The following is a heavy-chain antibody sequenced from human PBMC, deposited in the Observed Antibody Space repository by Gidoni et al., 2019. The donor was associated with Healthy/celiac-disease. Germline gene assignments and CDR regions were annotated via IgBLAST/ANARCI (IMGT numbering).Heavy chain of an antibody. CDR2: ISYDGSNK. CDR1: GFTFSSSG. CDR3: AKDSVSYDFWSGYYTDY. Sequence: QVQPVESGGGVVKPGRSLRLSCAASGFTFSSSGMHWVRQAPGKGLEWVAVISYDGSNKYYADSVKGRFTISRDNSKNTLYLQMNSLRAEDTAVYYCAKDSVSYDFWSGYYTDYWGQGTLVTVSS. D-gene: IGHD3-3*01. V-gene: IGHV3-30*18. J-gene: IGHJ4*02.